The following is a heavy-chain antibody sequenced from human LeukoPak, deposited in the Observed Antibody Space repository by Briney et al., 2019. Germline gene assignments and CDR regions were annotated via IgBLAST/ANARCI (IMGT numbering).Heavy chain of an antibody. Sequence: GASVKVSCKASGYTFTSYDINWVRQATGQGLEWMGWINPNSGGTNYAQKFQGRVTMTRDTSISTAYMELSRLRSDDTAVYYCARGRRVVPAAIGGVDPWGQGTLVTVSS. CDR3: ARGRRVVPAAIGGVDP. V-gene: IGHV1-2*02. D-gene: IGHD2-2*01. CDR1: GYTFTSYD. CDR2: INPNSGGT. J-gene: IGHJ5*02.